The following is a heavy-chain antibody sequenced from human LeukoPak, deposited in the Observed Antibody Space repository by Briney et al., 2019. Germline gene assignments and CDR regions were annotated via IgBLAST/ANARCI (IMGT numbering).Heavy chain of an antibody. CDR1: GGSISSYY. CDR2: IFYSGST. D-gene: IGHD4-17*01. J-gene: IGHJ4*02. CDR3: ARDRYGDYLFDY. V-gene: IGHV4-59*01. Sequence: SETLSLTCTVSGGSISSYYWSWIRQPPGKGLEWIVNIFYSGSTNYNPSLKSRVTISVDTSKNQFSLKLSSVTAADTAVYYCARDRYGDYLFDYWGQGTLVTVSS.